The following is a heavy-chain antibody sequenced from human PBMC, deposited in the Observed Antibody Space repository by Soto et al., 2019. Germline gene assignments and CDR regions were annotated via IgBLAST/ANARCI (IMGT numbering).Heavy chain of an antibody. CDR1: GFTFSSYA. Sequence: QVQLVESGGGVVQPGRSLRLSCAASGFTFSSYAMHWVRQAPGKGLEWVAVISYDGSNKYYADSVKGRLTISRDNSKNTMYLQMNGLRAEDRAVYYCARDEGGYYPEYYFVYWGQGTLVTVSS. D-gene: IGHD3-10*01. V-gene: IGHV3-30-3*01. CDR2: ISYDGSNK. J-gene: IGHJ4*02. CDR3: ARDEGGYYPEYYFVY.